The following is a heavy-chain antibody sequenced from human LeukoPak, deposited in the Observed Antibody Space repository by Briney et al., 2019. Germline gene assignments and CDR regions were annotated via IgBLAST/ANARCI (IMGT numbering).Heavy chain of an antibody. D-gene: IGHD6-19*01. V-gene: IGHV3-30*03. Sequence: PGRSLRLSCSASGFTLSNYGMHWVRQAPGKGLEWVAMISYDGSNKNHADSVKGRFSISGDNSKNTLYLQMNSLRAEDTAVYYCARVASSGWYHNWFDPWGQGTLVTVSS. CDR2: ISYDGSNK. CDR1: GFTLSNYG. CDR3: ARVASSGWYHNWFDP. J-gene: IGHJ5*02.